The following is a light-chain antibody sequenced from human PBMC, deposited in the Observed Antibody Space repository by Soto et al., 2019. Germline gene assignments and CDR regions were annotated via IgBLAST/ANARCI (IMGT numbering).Light chain of an antibody. CDR2: GAS. J-gene: IGKJ1*01. CDR3: QQFGTSFWT. CDR1: QSVSSSY. V-gene: IGKV3-20*01. Sequence: EIVLTQSPGTLSLSPGERATLSCRTSQSVSSSYLAWYQQKPGQAPRLLIYGASTRATGIPDRFSGSGSGTEFTLTISRLEPVDFAVYYCQQFGTSFWTFGQGTKVEIK.